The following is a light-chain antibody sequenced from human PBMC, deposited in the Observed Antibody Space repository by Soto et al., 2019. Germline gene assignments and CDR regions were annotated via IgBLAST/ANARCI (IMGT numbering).Light chain of an antibody. CDR3: QQYNNWPPLT. J-gene: IGKJ4*01. Sequence: ELVLTQSPGTLSLSPGDRATLSCRASQSVSNNYLAWYQQKPGQAPRLLIYGASTRATGIPARFSGSGSGTEFTLTISSLQSEDFAVYYCQQYNNWPPLTFGGGTKVDI. CDR2: GAS. V-gene: IGKV3-15*01. CDR1: QSVSNN.